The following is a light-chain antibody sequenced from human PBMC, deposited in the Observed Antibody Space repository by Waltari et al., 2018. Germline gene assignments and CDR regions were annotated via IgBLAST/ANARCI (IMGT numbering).Light chain of an antibody. CDR2: DVS. V-gene: IGLV2-14*03. CDR1: PTDMKTYNL. Sequence: QSVVTQPDFVSGSPGQSITISCTVPPTDMKTYNLVSWYQKYPGKAPRLIIYDVSALPSGISSRFSGSKSGNTASLTISGLQAEDEADYYCSSFASTTTVFGGGTKVTVL. CDR3: SSFASTTTV. J-gene: IGLJ3*02.